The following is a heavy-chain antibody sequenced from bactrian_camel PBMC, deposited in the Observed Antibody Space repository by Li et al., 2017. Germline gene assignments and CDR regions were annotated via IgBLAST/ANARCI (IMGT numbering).Heavy chain of an antibody. CDR1: GYPHSAIS. CDR2: IRSDGTT. J-gene: IGHJ4*01. V-gene: IGHV3S53*01. Sequence: QLVESGGGSVQAGGSLRLSCAVSGYPHSAISMGWFRQAPGKEREGVALIRSDGTTVYADSVQGRFTISQDGADNTVYLQMNSLKPEDTAIYYCASTDERNWSPLARPLAQSWYQFWGQGTQVTVS. CDR3: ASTDERNWSPLARPLAQSWYQF. D-gene: IGHD7*01.